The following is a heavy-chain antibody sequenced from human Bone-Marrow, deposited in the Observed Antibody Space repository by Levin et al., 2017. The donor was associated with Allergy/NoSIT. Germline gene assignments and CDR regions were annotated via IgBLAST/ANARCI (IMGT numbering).Heavy chain of an antibody. V-gene: IGHV3-53*01. Sequence: GGSLRLSCAASGFTVSVYYLSWVRQAPGKGLEWVSTIYDAGRTYYADSVKGRFTISRDNSKDTLYLQMNSLRADYTAVYYCARVRFPGYHGSGSYYNEYYFDSWGQGTLVTVSS. D-gene: IGHD3-10*01. J-gene: IGHJ4*02. CDR1: GFTVSVYY. CDR2: IYDAGRT. CDR3: ARVRFPGYHGSGSYYNEYYFDS.